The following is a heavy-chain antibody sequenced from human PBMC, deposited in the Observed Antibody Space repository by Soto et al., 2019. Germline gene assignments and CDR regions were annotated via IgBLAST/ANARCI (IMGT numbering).Heavy chain of an antibody. CDR2: INPYNGKA. V-gene: IGHV1-18*01. D-gene: IGHD2-2*01. CDR1: GYTFTSYG. CDR3: ARHDCISSSCYYYYYYSMDV. Sequence: ASVKVSCKASGYTFTSYGISWVRQAPGQGLEWMGWINPYNGKANYAQKLQGRVTITTDESTSTAYMELSSLRSEDTAVYYCARHDCISSSCYYYYYYSMDVWGQGTTVTVSS. J-gene: IGHJ6*02.